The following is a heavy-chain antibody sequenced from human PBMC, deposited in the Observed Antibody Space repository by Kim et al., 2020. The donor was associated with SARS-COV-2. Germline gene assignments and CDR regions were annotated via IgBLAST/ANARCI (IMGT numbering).Heavy chain of an antibody. D-gene: IGHD1-26*01. CDR2: IKQDGSEK. CDR3: ARDYRWFDF. CDR1: GLTFSSSW. Sequence: GGSLRLPCATSGLTFSSSWMSWVRQAPGKGLEWVANIKQDGSEKNYVDSVKGRFTISRDNANNSLYLQMNSLRVEDTAVYYCARDYRWFDFWGQGTLVTVSS. V-gene: IGHV3-7*01. J-gene: IGHJ5*01.